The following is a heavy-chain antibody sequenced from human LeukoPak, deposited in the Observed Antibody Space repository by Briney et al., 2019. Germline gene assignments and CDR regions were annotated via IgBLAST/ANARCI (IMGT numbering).Heavy chain of an antibody. Sequence: ASVKVSCKASGYTFTSYVISWVRQAPGQGLEWMGWNSAYNGNTNYAQKLQGRVTITRDMSTITVYMELSSLRSEDTAVYYCARGRYRAMGQYFDYWGQGTLVTVSS. J-gene: IGHJ4*02. CDR1: GYTFTSYV. D-gene: IGHD5-18*01. V-gene: IGHV1-18*01. CDR2: NSAYNGNT. CDR3: ARGRYRAMGQYFDY.